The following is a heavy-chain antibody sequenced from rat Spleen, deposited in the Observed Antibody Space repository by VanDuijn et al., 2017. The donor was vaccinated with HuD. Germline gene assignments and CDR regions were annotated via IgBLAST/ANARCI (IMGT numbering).Heavy chain of an antibody. Sequence: EMQLVESGGGLVQPGRSLKLSCAASGFTFSNYGMHWIRQAPTKGLEWFASISPSGGSNYYRDSVKGRFTISRDNAKSTLYLQMDSLRSEDTATYYCATDGKKTTPGVMDAWGQGASVTVSS. J-gene: IGHJ4*01. CDR2: ISPSGGSN. CDR1: GFTFSNYG. V-gene: IGHV5-19*01. D-gene: IGHD1-4*01. CDR3: ATDGKKTTPGVMDA.